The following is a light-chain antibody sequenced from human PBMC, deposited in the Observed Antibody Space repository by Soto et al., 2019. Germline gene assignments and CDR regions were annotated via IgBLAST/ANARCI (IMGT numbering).Light chain of an antibody. CDR2: DVT. J-gene: IGLJ2*01. V-gene: IGLV2-14*01. CDR3: SSFTSINTAI. Sequence: QSVLTQPASVSGSPGQSITISCTGTSSDVGGYNYVSWYQQHPGKAPKLIIYDVTHRPSGVSTRFSGSKSGNTASLTISGLQAEDEANYYCSSFTSINTAIFGGGTKLTVL. CDR1: SSDVGGYNY.